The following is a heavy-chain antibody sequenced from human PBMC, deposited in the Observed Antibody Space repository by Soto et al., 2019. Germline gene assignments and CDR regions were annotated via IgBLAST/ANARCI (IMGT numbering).Heavy chain of an antibody. CDR3: ARAGGTGTYPLGWFDP. D-gene: IGHD1-1*01. Sequence: QVQLQESGPGLVKPSQTLSLTCTVSGGSISSGDYYWSWIRQPPGKGLEWIGYIYYSGSTYYNPSLKSRVTISVDTSKNQFSLKLSSVTAADTAVYYCARAGGTGTYPLGWFDPWGQGTLVTVSS. CDR2: IYYSGST. J-gene: IGHJ5*02. V-gene: IGHV4-30-4*01. CDR1: GGSISSGDYY.